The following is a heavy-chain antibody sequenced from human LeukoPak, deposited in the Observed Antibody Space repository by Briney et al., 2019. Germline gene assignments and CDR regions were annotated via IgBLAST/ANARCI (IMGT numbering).Heavy chain of an antibody. V-gene: IGHV4-59*01. CDR1: GGSISNYY. CDR2: IYYSGST. D-gene: IGHD5-18*01. CDR3: ARSLGQYTYGLLGY. Sequence: SEXXXXXCTVXGGSISNYYWNWIRQPPGKGLEWIGSIYYSGSTNYNPSLTSRVTISVDTSKNQFSLKLSSVTAADTAVYYCARSLGQYTYGLLGYWGQGTLVTVSS. J-gene: IGHJ4*02.